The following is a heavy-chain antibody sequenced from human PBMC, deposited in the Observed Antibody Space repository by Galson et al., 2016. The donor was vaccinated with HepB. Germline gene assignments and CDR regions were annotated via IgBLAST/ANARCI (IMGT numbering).Heavy chain of an antibody. CDR3: VREYYGRLEQ. Sequence: SLRLSCAVSGFTLSHYGMTWVRLAPGRGLEWISFISNTSPTTYYADSVRGRFTTSRDKAKNSLYLEMNSLRDEDTAVYFCVREYYGRLEQWGQGTLVTVSS. D-gene: IGHD2-21*01. CDR1: GFTLSHYG. V-gene: IGHV3-48*02. CDR2: ISNTSPTT. J-gene: IGHJ4*02.